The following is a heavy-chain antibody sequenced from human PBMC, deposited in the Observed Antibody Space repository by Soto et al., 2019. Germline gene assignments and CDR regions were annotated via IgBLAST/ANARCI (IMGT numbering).Heavy chain of an antibody. CDR3: ARDLFWSGYSPLYYYYGMDV. D-gene: IGHD3-3*01. Sequence: ASVKVSCKASGYTFTSYYMHWVRQAPGQGLEWMGIINPSGGSTSYAQKFQGRVTMTRDTSTSTVYMELSSLRSEDTAVYYCARDLFWSGYSPLYYYYGMDVWGQGTTVTVSS. J-gene: IGHJ6*02. CDR2: INPSGGST. CDR1: GYTFTSYY. V-gene: IGHV1-46*01.